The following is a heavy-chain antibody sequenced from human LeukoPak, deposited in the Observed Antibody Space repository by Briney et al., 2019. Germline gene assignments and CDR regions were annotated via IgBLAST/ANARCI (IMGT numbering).Heavy chain of an antibody. CDR2: INHSGST. D-gene: IGHD6-19*01. V-gene: IGHV4-34*01. Sequence: SETLSLTCAVYGGSLSGYYWSWIRQPPGKGLEWIGEINHSGSTNYNPSLKSRVTISVDTSKNQFSLKLSSVTAADTAVYYCAREFWLGTPPQNPSHFDYWGQGTLVTVSS. CDR3: AREFWLGTPPQNPSHFDY. J-gene: IGHJ4*02. CDR1: GGSLSGYY.